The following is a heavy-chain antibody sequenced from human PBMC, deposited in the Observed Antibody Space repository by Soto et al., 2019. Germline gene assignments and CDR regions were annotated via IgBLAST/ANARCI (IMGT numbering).Heavy chain of an antibody. V-gene: IGHV1-46*03. CDR3: ARGRAVSDTYYDILTGYPQGPLFDY. CDR1: GYTFTSYY. Sequence: GASVKVSCKASGYTFTSYYMHWVRQAPGQGLEWMGIINPSGGSTSYAQKFQGRVTMTRDTSTSTVYMELSSLRSEDTAVYYCARGRAVSDTYYDILTGYPQGPLFDYWGQGTLVTVSS. D-gene: IGHD3-9*01. CDR2: INPSGGST. J-gene: IGHJ4*02.